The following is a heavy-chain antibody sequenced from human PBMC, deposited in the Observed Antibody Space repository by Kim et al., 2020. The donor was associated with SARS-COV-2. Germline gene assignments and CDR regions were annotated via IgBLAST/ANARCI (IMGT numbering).Heavy chain of an antibody. Sequence: NYAQKCQGRVTITADESTSTAYMELSSLRSEDTAVYYCARDQYSSGWFDYWGQGTLVTVSS. V-gene: IGHV1-69*01. CDR3: ARDQYSSGWFDY. D-gene: IGHD6-19*01. J-gene: IGHJ4*02.